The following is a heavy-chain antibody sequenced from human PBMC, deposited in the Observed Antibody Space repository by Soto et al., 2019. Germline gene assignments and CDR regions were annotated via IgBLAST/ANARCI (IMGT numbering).Heavy chain of an antibody. J-gene: IGHJ6*02. CDR1: GFTFSSYG. CDR2: ISYDGSNK. D-gene: IGHD3-3*01. V-gene: IGHV3-30*18. CDR3: AKTYDFWSGYYYGMDV. Sequence: GGSRRLSCAASGFTFSSYGMHWVRQAPGKGLEWVAVISYDGSNKYYADSVKGRFTISRDNSKNTLYLQMNSLRAEDTAVYYCAKTYDFWSGYYYGMDVWGQGTTVTVSS.